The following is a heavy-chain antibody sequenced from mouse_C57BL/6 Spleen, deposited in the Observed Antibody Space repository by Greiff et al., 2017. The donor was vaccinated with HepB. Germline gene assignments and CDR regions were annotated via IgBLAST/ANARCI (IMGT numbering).Heavy chain of an antibody. Sequence: DVKLVESGGDLVKPGGSLKLSCAASGFTFSSYGMPWVRQTPDKRLEWVATISSGGSYTYYPDSVKGRFTISRDNAKNTPYLQMSSLKSEDTAMYYCARQGYGYDDAMDYWGQGTSVTVSS. CDR3: ARQGYGYDDAMDY. CDR1: GFTFSSYG. J-gene: IGHJ4*01. D-gene: IGHD2-2*01. CDR2: ISSGGSYT. V-gene: IGHV5-6*02.